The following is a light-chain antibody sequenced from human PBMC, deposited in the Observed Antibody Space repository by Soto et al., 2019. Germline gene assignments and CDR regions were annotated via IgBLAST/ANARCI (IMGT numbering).Light chain of an antibody. J-gene: IGKJ4*01. Sequence: EIVLTQSPATLSLSPGDRATLSCRASQSVSSYLAWYQQKPGQAPRLLIYDASNRATGIPARFSGSGSGTDFTLTITGLEPEDFAVYYCHQRSNWPSTFGGGTTVEIK. CDR2: DAS. CDR3: HQRSNWPST. V-gene: IGKV3-11*01. CDR1: QSVSSY.